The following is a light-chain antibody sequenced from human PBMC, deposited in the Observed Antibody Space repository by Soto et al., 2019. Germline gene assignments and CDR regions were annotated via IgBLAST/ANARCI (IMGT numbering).Light chain of an antibody. J-gene: IGKJ2*01. CDR2: GAS. CDR1: QSVSSSY. CDR3: QQYGSSPVT. V-gene: IGKV3-20*01. Sequence: EIVLTQSPGTLSLSPGERATLSCRASQSVSSSYLAWYQQKPGQAPRLLIYGASSRATGIPDRFSGSGSGTAFTLTISRLEPEDFAVYYCQQYGSSPVTLGQGTKLEIK.